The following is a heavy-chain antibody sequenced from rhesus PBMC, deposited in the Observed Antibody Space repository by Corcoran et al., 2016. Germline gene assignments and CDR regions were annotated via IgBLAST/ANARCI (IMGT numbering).Heavy chain of an antibody. CDR3: ARKTRIAAAGGHFDY. CDR1: GGSISRSNW. D-gene: IGHD6-31*01. J-gene: IGHJ4*01. V-gene: IGHV4S18*01. Sequence: QVQLQESGPGLVKPSETLSLTCAVSGGSISRSNWWSWIRQSPGKGLELIGYIYGGSGSTSYNPSLKSRVTISTDTSKNQFSLKLSSVTAADTAVYYCARKTRIAAAGGHFDYWGQGVLVTVSS. CDR2: IYGGSGST.